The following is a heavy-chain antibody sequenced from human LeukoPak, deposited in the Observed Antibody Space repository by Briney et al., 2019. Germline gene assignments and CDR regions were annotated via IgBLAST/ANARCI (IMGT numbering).Heavy chain of an antibody. V-gene: IGHV4-4*07. D-gene: IGHD3-10*01. CDR1: GGSISSYY. Sequence: SETLSLTCTVSGGSISSYYWSWIRQPAGKGLEWIGRIYISGSTNYNPSLKSRVTMSVDTSKNQFSLKLSSVTAADTAVYYCARVEEGYGSGRRGNYYYYYMDVWGKGTTVTISS. CDR2: IYISGST. J-gene: IGHJ6*03. CDR3: ARVEEGYGSGRRGNYYYYYMDV.